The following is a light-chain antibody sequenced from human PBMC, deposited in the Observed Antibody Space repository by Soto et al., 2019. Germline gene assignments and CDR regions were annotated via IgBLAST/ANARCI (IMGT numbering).Light chain of an antibody. CDR2: EVS. CDR1: ISDVVGYNY. V-gene: IGLV2-8*01. Sequence: LTQPPSASGSPGQSVTISCTGTISDVVGYNYVSWYQQHPGKAPKLMIYEVSKRPSGVPDRFSGSKSGNTASLTVSGLQAEDEADYYCSSYAGSNNSVFGTGTKVTVL. J-gene: IGLJ1*01. CDR3: SSYAGSNNSV.